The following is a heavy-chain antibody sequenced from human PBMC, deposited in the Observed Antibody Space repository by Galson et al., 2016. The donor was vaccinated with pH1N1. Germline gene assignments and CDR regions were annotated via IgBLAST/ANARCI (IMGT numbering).Heavy chain of an antibody. Sequence: SETLSLTCTISTGSIGGYYWTWIRQPPGKGLEWIGYTYYGGSTNYNPSLKSRLTTSIDTSKNQFSLKLSSLTAADTAVYYCARGDYGDSLYWYFDVWGGGTLVTVSS. V-gene: IGHV4-59*01. D-gene: IGHD4-17*01. J-gene: IGHJ2*01. CDR2: TYYGGST. CDR1: TGSIGGYY. CDR3: ARGDYGDSLYWYFDV.